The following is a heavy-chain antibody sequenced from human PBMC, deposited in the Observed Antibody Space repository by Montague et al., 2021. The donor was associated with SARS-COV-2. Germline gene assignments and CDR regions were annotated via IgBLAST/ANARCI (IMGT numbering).Heavy chain of an antibody. CDR1: GGSISSGGYY. CDR2: IYYSGST. D-gene: IGHD3-3*01. CDR3: ASGQTIFGVVITSFDC. Sequence: TLSLTCTVSGGSISSGGYYWCWIRQHPGKGLEWIGNIYYSGSTYYNPSHKSLVTISVDTSKNQFSLQLSFVTAAATAVYYCASGQTIFGVVITSFDCWGQGTLVTVSS. V-gene: IGHV4-31*01. J-gene: IGHJ4*02.